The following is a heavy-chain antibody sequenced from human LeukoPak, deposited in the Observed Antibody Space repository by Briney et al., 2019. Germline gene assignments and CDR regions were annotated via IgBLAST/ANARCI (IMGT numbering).Heavy chain of an antibody. D-gene: IGHD3-22*01. J-gene: IGHJ4*02. CDR2: ISYDGSNK. CDR3: AKDLNGEMIGDY. CDR1: GFTFSSYG. Sequence: GGSLRLSCAASGFTFSSYGMHWVRQAPGKGLEWVAVISYDGSNKYYADSVKGRFTISRDNSKNTLYLQMNSLRAEDTAVYYCAKDLNGEMIGDYWGRGTLVTVSS. V-gene: IGHV3-30*18.